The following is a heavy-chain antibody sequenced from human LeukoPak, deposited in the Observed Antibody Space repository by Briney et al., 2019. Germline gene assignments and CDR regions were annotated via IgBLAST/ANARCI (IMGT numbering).Heavy chain of an antibody. CDR2: IYHSGST. CDR1: GGSISSSNW. Sequence: SETLSLTCAVSGGSISSSNWWSWVRQPPGKGLEWIGEIYHSGSTNYNPSLKSRVTISVDKSKNQFSLKLSSVTAAGTTVYYCARDLGDGYNWGYWGQGTLVTVSS. J-gene: IGHJ4*02. V-gene: IGHV4-4*02. CDR3: ARDLGDGYNWGY. D-gene: IGHD5-24*01.